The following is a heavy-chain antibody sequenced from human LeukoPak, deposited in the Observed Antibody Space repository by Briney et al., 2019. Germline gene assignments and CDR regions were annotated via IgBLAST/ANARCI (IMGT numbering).Heavy chain of an antibody. V-gene: IGHV3-48*02. CDR2: ISSSGTTI. D-gene: IGHD2-15*01. Sequence: GGSLRLSCSASGFTFTSYGMNWVRQGPGKGLEWLSYISSSGTTIYYADSVKGRFTISRDSATNSLYLQMNSLRDEDTAVYYCARDTRLLLDYWGQGTLVTVSS. J-gene: IGHJ4*02. CDR3: ARDTRLLLDY. CDR1: GFTFTSYG.